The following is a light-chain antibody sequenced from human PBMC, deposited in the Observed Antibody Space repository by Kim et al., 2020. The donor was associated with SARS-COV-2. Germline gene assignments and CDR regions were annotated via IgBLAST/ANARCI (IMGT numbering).Light chain of an antibody. CDR2: DAS. CDR1: QSVSSY. Sequence: EVVLTQSPATLSLSPGERATLSCRASQSVSSYLAWYQQRPGQAPRHLVYDASNRATGIPDRFSGGGSGTDFTLTISSLEPEDFAVYYCQQRSSWPLTLGGGTKVDIK. J-gene: IGKJ4*01. CDR3: QQRSSWPLT. V-gene: IGKV3-11*01.